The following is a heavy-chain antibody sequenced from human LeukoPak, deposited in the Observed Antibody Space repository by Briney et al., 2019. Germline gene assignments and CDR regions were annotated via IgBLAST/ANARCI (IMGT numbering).Heavy chain of an antibody. J-gene: IGHJ4*02. Sequence: GESLRLSCAASGLTLSKYVIHWVRQASGKGLEYVSAIDQDGASTYYADSLNGRFTISRDSSKDTVYLQMGSLTVEDTAVYYCATKQWLAPPPDSWGQGTPVTVSS. V-gene: IGHV3-64*02. CDR3: ATKQWLAPPPDS. CDR1: GLTLSKYV. D-gene: IGHD6-19*01. CDR2: IDQDGAST.